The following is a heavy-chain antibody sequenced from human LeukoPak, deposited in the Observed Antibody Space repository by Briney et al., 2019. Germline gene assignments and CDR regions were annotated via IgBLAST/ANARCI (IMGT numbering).Heavy chain of an antibody. CDR2: INHSGST. D-gene: IGHD6-19*01. V-gene: IGHV4-34*01. Sequence: SETLSLTCAVYGGSFSGYYWNWIRQPPGKGLEWIGEINHSGSTNYNPSLKSRVTISVDTSKNQFSLKLSSVTAADTAVYYCATQWLGPYGYWGQGTLVTVSS. J-gene: IGHJ4*02. CDR1: GGSFSGYY. CDR3: ATQWLGPYGY.